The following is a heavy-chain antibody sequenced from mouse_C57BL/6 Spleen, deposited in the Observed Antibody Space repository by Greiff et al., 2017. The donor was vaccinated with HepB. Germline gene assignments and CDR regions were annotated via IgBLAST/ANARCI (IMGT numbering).Heavy chain of an antibody. Sequence: EVQRVESGGVLVKPGGSLKLSCAASGFTFSSYGMSWVRQTPDKRLEWVATISSGGSYTYYPDSVKGRFTISRDNAKNTLYLQMSSLKSEDTAMYYCARADGSSSGYYFDYGGQGTTLTVSS. V-gene: IGHV5-6*01. J-gene: IGHJ2*01. D-gene: IGHD1-1*01. CDR3: ARADGSSSGYYFDY. CDR2: ISSGGSYT. CDR1: GFTFSSYG.